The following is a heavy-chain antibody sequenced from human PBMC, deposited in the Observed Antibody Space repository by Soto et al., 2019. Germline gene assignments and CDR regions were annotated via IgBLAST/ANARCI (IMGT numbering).Heavy chain of an antibody. CDR1: GVSFSGYY. J-gene: IGHJ6*02. D-gene: IGHD3-3*01. CDR3: ARGRAHRITIFGVPYGMDV. V-gene: IGHV4-34*01. Sequence: QVQLQQWGAGLLKPSETLSLTCAVYGVSFSGYYWSWIRQPPGKGLEWLGEINHSGSTNYNPSLKSRVTISVDPSKNQFSLKLSSVTAADTAVYYCARGRAHRITIFGVPYGMDVWGQGTTVTVSS. CDR2: INHSGST.